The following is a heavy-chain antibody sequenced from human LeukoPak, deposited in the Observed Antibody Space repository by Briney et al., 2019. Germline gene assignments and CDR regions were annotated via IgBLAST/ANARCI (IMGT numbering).Heavy chain of an antibody. J-gene: IGHJ4*02. CDR1: GFPFIEYS. V-gene: IGHV3-48*01. CDR2: ISIDSGNT. D-gene: IGHD1-1*01. Sequence: GGSLRLSCTASGFPFIEYSMNWVRQVPGKGLEWISYISIDSGNTKYADSVRGRFTISADKAKNSLYLQMNSLRVEDTAVYYCARDHNYAFDNWGQGTLVSVAS. CDR3: ARDHNYAFDN.